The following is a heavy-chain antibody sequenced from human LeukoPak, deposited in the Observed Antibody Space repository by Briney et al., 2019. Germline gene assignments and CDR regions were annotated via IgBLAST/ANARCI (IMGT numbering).Heavy chain of an antibody. D-gene: IGHD3-22*01. Sequence: PSETLSLTCSVSGGSIKSSTYYWAFVRQPPGKGLEWIATIYYSGTTYYNPSLKSRVTISLDTSRNQFSLNLNSVTAADTAVYYCARDRYYYDTSGYYSTFDTWGQGTMVTVSS. V-gene: IGHV4-39*07. CDR1: GGSIKSSTYY. CDR2: IYYSGTT. CDR3: ARDRYYYDTSGYYSTFDT. J-gene: IGHJ3*02.